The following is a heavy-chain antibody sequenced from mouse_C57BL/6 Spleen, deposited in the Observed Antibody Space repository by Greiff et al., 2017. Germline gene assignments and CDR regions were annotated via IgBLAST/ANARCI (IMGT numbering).Heavy chain of an antibody. CDR3: TRERSYYSNFYYAMDY. V-gene: IGHV5-9-1*02. D-gene: IGHD2-5*01. CDR1: GFTFSSYA. Sequence: EVQLVESGEGLVKPGGSLKLSCAASGFTFSSYAMSWVRQTPEKRLEWVAYISSGGDYIYYADTVKGRFTISRDNARNTLYLQMSSLKSEDTAMYYCTRERSYYSNFYYAMDYWGQGTSVTVSS. J-gene: IGHJ4*01. CDR2: ISSGGDYI.